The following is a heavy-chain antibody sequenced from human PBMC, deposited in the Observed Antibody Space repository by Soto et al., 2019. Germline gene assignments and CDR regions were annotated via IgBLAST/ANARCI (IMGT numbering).Heavy chain of an antibody. D-gene: IGHD3-22*01. CDR3: TFLGYYDSSGYYYGPGDYGMDV. V-gene: IGHV4-34*03. J-gene: IGHJ6*02. CDR2: INHSGST. Sequence: SATLSLSSAVYCGSCICYYWIWIRQPRGKGLECSGEINHSGSTNYNPSLKIRVTISVDTSKNQFSLKLSSVTAADTAVYYCTFLGYYDSSGYYYGPGDYGMDVWGQGTTVT. CDR1: CGSCICYY.